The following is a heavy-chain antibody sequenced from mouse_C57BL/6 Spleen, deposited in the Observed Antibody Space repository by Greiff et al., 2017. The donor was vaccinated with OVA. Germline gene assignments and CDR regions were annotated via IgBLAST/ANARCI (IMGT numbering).Heavy chain of an antibody. J-gene: IGHJ3*01. CDR3: SRSYYCSSPAWFAY. D-gene: IGHD1-1*01. CDR1: GYTFTSYG. CDR2: IYPRSGNT. Sequence: QVQLQQPGAELARPGASVKLSCKASGYTFTSYGISWVKQRTGQGLEWIGEIYPRSGNTYYNEKFKGKATLTADKSSSTAYMELRSLTSEDSAVYVCSRSYYCSSPAWFAYWGQGTLVTVSA. V-gene: IGHV1-81*01.